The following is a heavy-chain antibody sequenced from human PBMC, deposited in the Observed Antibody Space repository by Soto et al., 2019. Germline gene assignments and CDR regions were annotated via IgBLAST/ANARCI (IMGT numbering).Heavy chain of an antibody. CDR3: ARANFNNYGMDV. J-gene: IGHJ6*02. V-gene: IGHV4-30-2*01. D-gene: IGHD7-27*01. CDR2: IYHSGST. Sequence: SETLSLTCAVSGGSISSGGYSWSWIRQPPGKGLEWIGYIYHSGSTYYNPSLKSRVTISVDRSKNQFSLKLSSVTAADTAVYYCARANFNNYGMDVWGQGTTVTVSS. CDR1: GGSISSGGYS.